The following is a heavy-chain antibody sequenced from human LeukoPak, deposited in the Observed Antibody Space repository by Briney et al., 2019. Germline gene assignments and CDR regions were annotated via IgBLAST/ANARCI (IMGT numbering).Heavy chain of an antibody. CDR3: ARVTSGSYFY. Sequence: PSETLSLTCTVSGGSISSSSYYWGWIRQPPGKGLEWIGSIYYSGSTYYNPSLKSRVTISVDTSKNQFSLKLSSVTAADTAVYYCARVTSGSYFYWGQGTLVTVSS. V-gene: IGHV4-39*07. J-gene: IGHJ4*02. CDR1: GGSISSSSYY. CDR2: IYYSGST. D-gene: IGHD3-10*01.